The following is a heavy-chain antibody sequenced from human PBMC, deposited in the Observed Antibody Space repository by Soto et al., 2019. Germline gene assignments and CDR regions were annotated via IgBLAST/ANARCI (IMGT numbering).Heavy chain of an antibody. J-gene: IGHJ5*02. CDR1: GGSISSGNSYS. D-gene: IGHD3-16*01. CDR2: ISHTGST. V-gene: IGHV4-30-2*01. Sequence: PSETLSLTCAVSGGSISSGNSYSWSWIRQPPGKGLGWIGSISHTGSTSYNPSLKGRVTMSVDKSKNQFSLKLSSVTAADMAVYYCARAVAPYLGTWFDPWRHGTLVTVSS. CDR3: ARAVAPYLGTWFDP.